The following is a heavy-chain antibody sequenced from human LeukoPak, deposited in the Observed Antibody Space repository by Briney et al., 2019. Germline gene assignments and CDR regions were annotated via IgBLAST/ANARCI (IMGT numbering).Heavy chain of an antibody. CDR3: ARDRGGSFDDAFDI. CDR2: IWYDGSNK. D-gene: IGHD2-15*01. Sequence: GRSLRLSCAASGFIFSTYGMHWVRQAPGKGLQWVSVIWYDGSNKYYADSVKGRFTISRDNSKNTLYLQMDSLTAEDTAVYYCARDRGGSFDDAFDIWGQGTMVTVSS. CDR1: GFIFSTYG. J-gene: IGHJ3*02. V-gene: IGHV3-33*01.